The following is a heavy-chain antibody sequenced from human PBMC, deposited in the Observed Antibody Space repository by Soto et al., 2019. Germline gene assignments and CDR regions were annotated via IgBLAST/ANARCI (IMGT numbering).Heavy chain of an antibody. Sequence: KAGGSLRLSCAASGFTFTRYSMNWVRQAPGKGLEWVSSISSTTNYIYYADSMKGRFTVSRDNAKNSVYLEMNSLSAEDTAAYYCARESEDLTSNFDYWGQGTLVTVSS. V-gene: IGHV3-21*01. CDR3: ARESEDLTSNFDY. CDR1: GFTFTRYS. CDR2: ISSTTNYI. J-gene: IGHJ4*02.